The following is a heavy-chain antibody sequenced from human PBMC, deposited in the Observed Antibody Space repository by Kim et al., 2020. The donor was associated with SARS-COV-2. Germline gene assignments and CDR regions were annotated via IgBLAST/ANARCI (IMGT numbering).Heavy chain of an antibody. CDR1: GFTFSSYA. CDR2: ISYDGSNK. CDR3: AREYLRSPRYYYGSGSYSPYYYYYGMDV. D-gene: IGHD3-10*01. V-gene: IGHV3-30*04. J-gene: IGHJ6*02. Sequence: GGSLRLSCAASGFTFSSYAMHWVRQAPGKGLEWVAVISYDGSNKYYADSVKGRFTISRDNSKNTLYLQMNSLRAEDTAVYYCAREYLRSPRYYYGSGSYSPYYYYYGMDVWGQGTTVTVSS.